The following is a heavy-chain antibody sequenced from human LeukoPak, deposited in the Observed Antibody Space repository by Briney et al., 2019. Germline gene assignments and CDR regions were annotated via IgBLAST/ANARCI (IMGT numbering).Heavy chain of an antibody. J-gene: IGHJ3*02. CDR3: ARTAYGHHDAFDI. CDR2: INPNSGDT. V-gene: IGHV1-2*02. D-gene: IGHD4-17*01. CDR1: GYTFTGYY. Sequence: ASVKVSCKASGYTFTGYYMHWVRQAPGQGLEWMGWINPNSGDTNYAQKFQGRVTMTRDTSSSTAYMELSSLRSEDTAVYYCARTAYGHHDAFDIWGQGTMVSVSS.